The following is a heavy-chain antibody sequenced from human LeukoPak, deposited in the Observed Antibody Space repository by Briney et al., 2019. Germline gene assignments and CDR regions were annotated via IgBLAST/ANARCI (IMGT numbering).Heavy chain of an antibody. CDR2: MNPNSGNK. J-gene: IGHJ6*03. D-gene: IGHD6-19*01. Sequence: ASVKVSCKASGYSFTNFDINWVRPAAGQGLEWMGWMNPNSGNKGYAQKFQGRVTMTMNTSITTAYMELSSLRSEDTAVYYCARGPQWRGDYYYMDVWGRGTTVTVSS. CDR1: GYSFTNFD. CDR3: ARGPQWRGDYYYMDV. V-gene: IGHV1-8*01.